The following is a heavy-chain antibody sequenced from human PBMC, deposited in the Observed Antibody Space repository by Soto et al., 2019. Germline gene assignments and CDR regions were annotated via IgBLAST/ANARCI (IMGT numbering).Heavy chain of an antibody. Sequence: EVQLVESGGGLVKPGGSLRLSCAASGFTFSSYSMNWVRQAPGKGLEWVSSISSSSSYIYYADSVKGRFTISRDNAKNSLYLKMNSLRAEDTAVYYCARGEGTTYYDFWSGHYYYYYMDVWGKGTTVTVSS. CDR1: GFTFSSYS. D-gene: IGHD3-3*01. V-gene: IGHV3-21*01. CDR2: ISSSSSYI. CDR3: ARGEGTTYYDFWSGHYYYYYMDV. J-gene: IGHJ6*03.